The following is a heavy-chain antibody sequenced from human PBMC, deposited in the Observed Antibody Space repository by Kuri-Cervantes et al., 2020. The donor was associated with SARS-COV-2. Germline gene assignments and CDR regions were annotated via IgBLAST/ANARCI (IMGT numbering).Heavy chain of an antibody. V-gene: IGHV4-61*02. D-gene: IGHD2-2*01. Sequence: SETLSLTCTVSGGSISSGSYYWSWIRQPAGKGLEWIGRIYTSGRTNYNPSLKSRVTISVDTSKNQFSLKLSSVTAADTAVYYCARGGSTRSLDYWGQGTLVTVSS. CDR3: ARGGSTRSLDY. CDR1: GGSISSGSYY. CDR2: IYTSGRT. J-gene: IGHJ4*02.